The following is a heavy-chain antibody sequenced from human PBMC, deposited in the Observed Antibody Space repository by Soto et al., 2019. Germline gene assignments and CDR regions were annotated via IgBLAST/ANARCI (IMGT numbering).Heavy chain of an antibody. J-gene: IGHJ5*02. Sequence: QVQLVQSGAEVKKPGSSVKVSCKASGGTFSSYAISWVRQAPGQGLEWMGGIIPIFGTANYAQKFQGRVTITADESTSTAYMVLSSLRSEDTAVYYCASGGGSCYRTFCWFDPWGQGTLVTVSS. CDR2: IIPIFGTA. D-gene: IGHD2-15*01. V-gene: IGHV1-69*12. CDR1: GGTFSSYA. CDR3: ASGGGSCYRTFCWFDP.